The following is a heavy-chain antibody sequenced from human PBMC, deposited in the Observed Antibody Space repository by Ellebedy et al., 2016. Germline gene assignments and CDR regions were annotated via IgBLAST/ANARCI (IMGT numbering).Heavy chain of an antibody. D-gene: IGHD2-2*01. Sequence: GESLKISXAASGLNLSDYTMNWVRQAPGKGLEWISYISGSTGPIHYADSVKGRFTISSDKARNLLYLEMNNLRADDTAVYYCVKGLGYNSNPTSYEDCWGQGTLVTVSS. V-gene: IGHV3-48*01. J-gene: IGHJ4*02. CDR1: GLNLSDYT. CDR2: ISGSTGPI. CDR3: VKGLGYNSNPTSYEDC.